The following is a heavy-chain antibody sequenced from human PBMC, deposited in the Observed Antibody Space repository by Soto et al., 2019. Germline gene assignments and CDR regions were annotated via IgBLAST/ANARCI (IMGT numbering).Heavy chain of an antibody. D-gene: IGHD2-2*01. Sequence: ASVKVSCKASGYAFSSNAIHWIRQAPGQRPEWMAWINTDNGNTKYSQKFQGRVTVTRDTSATTAYMDLSSLLSEDTAVYYCARDRTRYHNGLFDYWGQGTLVTV. V-gene: IGHV1-3*04. CDR3: ARDRTRYHNGLFDY. CDR2: INTDNGNT. J-gene: IGHJ4*02. CDR1: GYAFSSNA.